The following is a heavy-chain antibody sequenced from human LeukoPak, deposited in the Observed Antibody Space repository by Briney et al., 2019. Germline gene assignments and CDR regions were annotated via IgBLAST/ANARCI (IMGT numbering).Heavy chain of an antibody. CDR3: AKDIQLSA. CDR2: IASSGRNT. J-gene: IGHJ3*01. CDR1: GFNFNDAA. V-gene: IGHV3-23*01. D-gene: IGHD5-24*01. Sequence: TGGSLRLSCAASGFNFNDAAMTWVRQARGKGLEWVSLIASSGRNTYYTDSVRGRFTISRDNSKKTLSLQMNSLRVEDTAIYYRAKDIQLSAWGLGTMVTVSS.